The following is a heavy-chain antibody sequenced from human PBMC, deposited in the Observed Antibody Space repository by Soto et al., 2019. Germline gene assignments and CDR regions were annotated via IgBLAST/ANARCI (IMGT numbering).Heavy chain of an antibody. CDR2: INHSGST. CDR3: AGGRIVVVPAATPYNWFDP. J-gene: IGHJ5*02. CDR1: GGSFSCYY. V-gene: IGHV4-34*01. Sequence: KPSETLSLTCAVYGGSFSCYYWSWIRQPPGKGLEWIGEINHSGSTNYNPSLKSRVTISVDTSKNQFSLKLSSVTAADTAVYYCAGGRIVVVPAATPYNWFDPWGQGTLVTVSS. D-gene: IGHD2-2*01.